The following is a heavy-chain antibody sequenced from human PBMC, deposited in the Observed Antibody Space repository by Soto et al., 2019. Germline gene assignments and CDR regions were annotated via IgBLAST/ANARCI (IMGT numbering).Heavy chain of an antibody. J-gene: IGHJ4*02. D-gene: IGHD3-10*01. CDR1: GYTFTTYA. Sequence: QVQFVQSESEVKKPGASVKVSRKSSGYTFTTYAIHWVRQAPGQRLEWMGWINAANSNTKYSQKFQGRVTITRDTSASTVYMELSSLRSDDTGVYYCARLLSFGELSLDYWGQGTLVTVSS. V-gene: IGHV1-3*01. CDR2: INAANSNT. CDR3: ARLLSFGELSLDY.